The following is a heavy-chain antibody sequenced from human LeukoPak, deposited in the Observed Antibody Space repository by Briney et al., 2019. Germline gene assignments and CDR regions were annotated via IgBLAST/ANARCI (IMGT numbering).Heavy chain of an antibody. D-gene: IGHD5-18*01. V-gene: IGHV4-59*08. CDR2: IYYSGST. Sequence: SETLSLTCSVSGGSISSYYWSWIRQPPGKGLEWIGYIYYSGSTNYNPSLKSRVTISVDTSKNQFSLKLSSVTAADTAVCYCARRHVDTALADWYFDLWGRGTLVTVSS. J-gene: IGHJ2*01. CDR3: ARRHVDTALADWYFDL. CDR1: GGSISSYY.